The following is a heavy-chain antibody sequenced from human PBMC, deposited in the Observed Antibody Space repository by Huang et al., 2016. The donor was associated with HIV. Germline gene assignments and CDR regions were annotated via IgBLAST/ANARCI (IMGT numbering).Heavy chain of an antibody. CDR1: GFTFSSYW. CDR2: INSDGSST. CDR3: VRDPRIQSWLNYFDY. J-gene: IGHJ4*02. V-gene: IGHV3-74*01. Sequence: EVQLVESGGGLVQPGGSLRLSCAASGFTFSSYWTHWVRQAPGKGLGGVSRINSDGSSTGYAASVKSRFTISRDNAKNTLYLQMNSLRAEDTAVYYCVRDPRIQSWLNYFDYWGQGTLVSVSS. D-gene: IGHD3-22*01.